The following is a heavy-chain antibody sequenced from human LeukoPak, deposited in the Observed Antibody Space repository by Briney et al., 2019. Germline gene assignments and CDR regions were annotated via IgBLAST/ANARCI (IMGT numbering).Heavy chain of an antibody. Sequence: PGGSLRLSCAASGFTFSSYGMHWVRQAPGKGLEWVAFIRYDGSNKYYADSVKGRFTISRDNSKNTLYLQMNSLRAEDTAVYYCAKDGYDFWSGYSFSLWVYYYYMDVWGKGTTVTVSS. CDR3: AKDGYDFWSGYSFSLWVYYYYMDV. CDR2: IRYDGSNK. V-gene: IGHV3-30*02. CDR1: GFTFSSYG. D-gene: IGHD3-3*01. J-gene: IGHJ6*03.